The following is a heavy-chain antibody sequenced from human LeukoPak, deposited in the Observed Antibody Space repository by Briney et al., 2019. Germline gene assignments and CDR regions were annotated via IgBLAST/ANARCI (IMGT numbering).Heavy chain of an antibody. CDR3: ARFEWGTTTFDY. J-gene: IGHJ4*02. V-gene: IGHV4-59*01. Sequence: SETLSLTCTVPGGSISSYYWSWIRQPPGKGLEWIGYIHYSGSANYNPSLKSRVTISVDTSKNQFSLKLTSVTAADTAVYYCARFEWGTTTFDYWGQGTLVTVSS. CDR2: IHYSGSA. D-gene: IGHD3-9*01. CDR1: GGSISSYY.